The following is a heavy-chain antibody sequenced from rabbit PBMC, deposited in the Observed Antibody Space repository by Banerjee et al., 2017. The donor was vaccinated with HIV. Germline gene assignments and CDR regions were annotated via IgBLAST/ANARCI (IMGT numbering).Heavy chain of an antibody. J-gene: IGHJ4*01. CDR2: INTSSGNT. CDR3: ARDFTGVIGWNFNL. V-gene: IGHV1S45*01. D-gene: IGHD7-1*01. CDR1: GFSFSNKYV. Sequence: QEQLEESGGDLVKPGGTLTLTCTASGFSFSNKYVMCWVRQAPGKGLEWIACINTSSGNTVYATWAKGRFTISKTSWTTVTLQMTSLTAADTATYFCARDFTGVIGWNFNLWGQGTLVTVS.